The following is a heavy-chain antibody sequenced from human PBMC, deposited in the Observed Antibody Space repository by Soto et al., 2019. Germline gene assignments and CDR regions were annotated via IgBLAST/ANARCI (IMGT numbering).Heavy chain of an antibody. CDR2: INPNSGGT. CDR3: ARDDYGGNSEAFDI. Sequence: GASVKVSCKASGYTLTGYYMHWVRQAPGQGLEWMGWINPNSGGTNYAQKFQGWVTMTRDTSISTAYMELSRLRSDDTAVYYCARDDYGGNSEAFDIWGQGTMVTVSS. V-gene: IGHV1-2*04. D-gene: IGHD4-17*01. CDR1: GYTLTGYY. J-gene: IGHJ3*02.